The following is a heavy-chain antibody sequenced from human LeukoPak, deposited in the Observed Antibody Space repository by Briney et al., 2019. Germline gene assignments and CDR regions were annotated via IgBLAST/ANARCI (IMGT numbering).Heavy chain of an antibody. D-gene: IGHD3-10*01. V-gene: IGHV3-13*04. CDR3: ARGLVDSGSFNFDY. CDR2: IGIDGGT. J-gene: IGHJ4*02. CDR1: GFTFSNYD. Sequence: GGSLRLSCAASGFTFSNYDMHWVRQRSGKALEWVSGIGIDGGTYYPGSVKGRFTISRDNAKDSFFLQMNNLRAGDTAVYYCARGLVDSGSFNFDYWGQGTLVTVSS.